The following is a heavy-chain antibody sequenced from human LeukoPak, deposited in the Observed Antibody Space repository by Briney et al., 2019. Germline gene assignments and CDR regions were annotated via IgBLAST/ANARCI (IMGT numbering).Heavy chain of an antibody. D-gene: IGHD5-24*01. J-gene: IGHJ6*02. V-gene: IGHV3-66*01. CDR2: LYSGGST. CDR1: GFTVSGNY. Sequence: GGSLRLSCAASGFTVSGNYMSWVRQPPGKGLEWVSLLYSGGSTYYADSVKGRFSISRDNSKNTLYRQMNSLRAEDTAVYYCASRDKGYYYGMDVWGQGTTVTVSS. CDR3: ASRDKGYYYGMDV.